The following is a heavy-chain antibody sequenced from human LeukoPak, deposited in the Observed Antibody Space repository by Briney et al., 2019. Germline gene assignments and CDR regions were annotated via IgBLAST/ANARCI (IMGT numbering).Heavy chain of an antibody. CDR1: GFTFSSYE. CDR3: ARELNGAFDP. D-gene: IGHD1-1*01. V-gene: IGHV3-48*03. CDR2: ISSSGSTI. J-gene: IGHJ5*02. Sequence: GGSLRLSCAASGFTFSSYEMNWVRQAPGKGLEWVSYISSSGSTIYYADSVKGRFTISRDNAKNSLYLQMNSLRASDTAVYYCARELNGAFDPWGQGTLVTVSS.